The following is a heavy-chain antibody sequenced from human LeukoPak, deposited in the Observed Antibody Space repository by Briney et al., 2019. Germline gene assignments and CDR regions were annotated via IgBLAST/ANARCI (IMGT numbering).Heavy chain of an antibody. J-gene: IGHJ3*02. D-gene: IGHD6-19*01. CDR3: AGLEYSSGWYAFDI. Sequence: PSETLSLTCTVSGGSVSSGSYYWSWIRQPPGKGLEWIGYIYYSGSTNYNPSLKSRVTISVDTSKNQFSLKLSSVTAADTAVYYCAGLEYSSGWYAFDIWGQGTMVTVSS. V-gene: IGHV4-61*01. CDR1: GGSVSSGSYY. CDR2: IYYSGST.